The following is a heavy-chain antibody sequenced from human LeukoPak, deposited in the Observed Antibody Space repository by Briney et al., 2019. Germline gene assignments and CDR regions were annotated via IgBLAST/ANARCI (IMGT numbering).Heavy chain of an antibody. CDR3: AKDEVSTGYYYKDV. D-gene: IGHD4-11*01. V-gene: IGHV3-30*02. J-gene: IGHJ6*03. CDR2: IWYDGSNK. CDR1: GFTFSSYG. Sequence: GGSLRLSCAASGFTFSSYGMHWVRQAPGKGLEWVAVIWYDGSNKYYADSVKGRFTISRDNSKNKVSLQMNSLRAEDTAVYYCAKDEVSTGYYYKDVWGNGTTVTVSS.